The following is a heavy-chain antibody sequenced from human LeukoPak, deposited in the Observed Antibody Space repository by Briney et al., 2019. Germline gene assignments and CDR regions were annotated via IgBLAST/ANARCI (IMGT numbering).Heavy chain of an antibody. CDR2: IYYSGST. Sequence: PSETLSLTCTVSGVSISSYYWSWIRQPPGKGLEWIGYIYYSGSTNYNPSLNSRVTTSVDTSKNQFSLKLSSVTAADTAVYYCARDRAAYYDILTGYYHAGYFDYWGQGTLVTVSS. CDR1: GVSISSYY. CDR3: ARDRAAYYDILTGYYHAGYFDY. V-gene: IGHV4-59*01. J-gene: IGHJ4*02. D-gene: IGHD3-9*01.